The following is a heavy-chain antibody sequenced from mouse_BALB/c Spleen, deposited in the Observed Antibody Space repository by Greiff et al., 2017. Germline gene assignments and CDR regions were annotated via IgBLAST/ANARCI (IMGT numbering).Heavy chain of an antibody. CDR3: ARVAYYGNYGYFDV. Sequence: EVKLMESGGGLVKPGGSLKLSCAASGFTFSDYYMYWVRQTPEKRLEWVATISDGGSSTYYPDSVKGRFTISRDNAKNNLYLQMSSLKSEDTAMYYCARVAYYGNYGYFDVWGAGTTVTVSS. J-gene: IGHJ1*01. D-gene: IGHD2-10*01. CDR2: ISDGGSST. CDR1: GFTFSDYY. V-gene: IGHV5-4*02.